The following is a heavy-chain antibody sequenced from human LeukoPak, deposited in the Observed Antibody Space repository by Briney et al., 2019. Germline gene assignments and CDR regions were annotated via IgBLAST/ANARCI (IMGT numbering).Heavy chain of an antibody. Sequence: GESLKVSCKGSGYSFTSYWIAWVRQMPGKGLEWMGIIYPADSDTRYSPSFQGQVTISADKSISTAYLQWSSLKASDTAMYYCARHSDWRFDYWGQGTLVTVSS. CDR1: GYSFTSYW. V-gene: IGHV5-51*01. CDR3: ARHSDWRFDY. CDR2: IYPADSDT. J-gene: IGHJ4*02. D-gene: IGHD3-9*01.